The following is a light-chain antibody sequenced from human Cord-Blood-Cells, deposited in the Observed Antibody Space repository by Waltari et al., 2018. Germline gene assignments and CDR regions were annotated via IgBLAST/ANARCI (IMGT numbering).Light chain of an antibody. CDR2: DVS. J-gene: IGLJ3*02. Sequence: QSALTQPASVSGSPGQSITISCTGTSSDVGGYNYVSWYQQHPGKAPKLMIYDVSNPPSGVSSRFPVSKVGNPASLTISGLQAEAEADYYCSSYTNSSTWVFGGGTKLTVL. CDR3: SSYTNSSTWV. CDR1: SSDVGGYNY. V-gene: IGLV2-14*01.